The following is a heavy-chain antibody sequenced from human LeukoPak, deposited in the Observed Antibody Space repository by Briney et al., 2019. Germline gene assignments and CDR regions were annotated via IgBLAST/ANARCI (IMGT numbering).Heavy chain of an antibody. D-gene: IGHD6-19*01. CDR2: ISSSSSYI. J-gene: IGHJ6*03. V-gene: IGHV3-21*01. CDR1: GFTFSSYS. Sequence: GGSLRLSCAASGFTFSSYSMNWVRQAPGKGLEWVSSISSSSSYIYYADSVKGRFTISRDNAKNSLYLQMNSLRDEDTAVYYCARGYSSGFYMDVWGKGTTVTISS. CDR3: ARGYSSGFYMDV.